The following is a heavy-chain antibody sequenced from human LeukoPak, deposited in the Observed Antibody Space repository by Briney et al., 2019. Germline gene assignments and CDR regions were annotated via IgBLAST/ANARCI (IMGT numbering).Heavy chain of an antibody. D-gene: IGHD3-10*01. CDR1: GYTFTNYY. V-gene: IGHV1-46*01. Sequence: GASVKVSCKASGYTFTNYYVHWVRQAPGQGLEWMGNINPSGGSTNYAQKFQGRVTMTRDTSTSTVYMELSSLRSEDTAVYYCARGYQRDYYGSGSYWFLGDYWGQGTLVTVSS. CDR3: ARGYQRDYYGSGSYWFLGDY. J-gene: IGHJ4*02. CDR2: INPSGGST.